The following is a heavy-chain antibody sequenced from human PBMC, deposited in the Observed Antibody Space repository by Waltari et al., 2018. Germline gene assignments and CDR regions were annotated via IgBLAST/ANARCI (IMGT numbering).Heavy chain of an antibody. Sequence: EVQLVESGGGLVQPGGSLRLSCAASGFTFSSYWMSWVRQGPGKGVEWVANIKQDGSEKYYVDPVKGRFTISSDNAKNSLYLQRNSLRAEDTAVYYCAGKTVTLDYWGQGTLVRLL. CDR3: AGKTVTLDY. J-gene: IGHJ4*02. V-gene: IGHV3-7*01. CDR1: GFTFSSYW. D-gene: IGHD4-17*01. CDR2: IKQDGSEK.